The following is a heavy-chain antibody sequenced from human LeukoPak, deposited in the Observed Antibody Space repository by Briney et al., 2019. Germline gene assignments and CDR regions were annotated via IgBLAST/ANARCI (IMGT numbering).Heavy chain of an antibody. V-gene: IGHV3-21*01. CDR2: ISSSSSYI. CDR1: GFTFSSYS. D-gene: IGHD2-2*01. J-gene: IGHJ4*02. Sequence: GGSLRLSCAASGFTFSSYSMNWVRQAPGKGLEWVSSISSSSSYIYYADSVKGRFTISRDNAKNSPYLQMNSLRAEDTAVYYCARVNEVCSSTSCYRAFDYWGQGTLVTVSS. CDR3: ARVNEVCSSTSCYRAFDY.